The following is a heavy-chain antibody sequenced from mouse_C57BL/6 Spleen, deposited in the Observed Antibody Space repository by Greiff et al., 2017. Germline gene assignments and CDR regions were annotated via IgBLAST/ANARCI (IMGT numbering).Heavy chain of an antibody. CDR3: ARDSLYGNYVYFDV. J-gene: IGHJ1*03. V-gene: IGHV5-4*01. CDR2: ISDGGSYT. Sequence: EVKVVESGGGLVKPGGSLKLSCAASGFTFSSYAMSWVRQTPEKRLEWVATISDGGSYTYYPDNVKGRFTISRDNAKNNRYRQMSHLKSEDTAMYYCARDSLYGNYVYFDVWGTGTTVTVSS. CDR1: GFTFSSYA. D-gene: IGHD2-1*01.